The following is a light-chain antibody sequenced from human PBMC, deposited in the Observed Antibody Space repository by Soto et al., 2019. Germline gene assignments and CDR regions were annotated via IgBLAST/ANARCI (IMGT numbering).Light chain of an antibody. Sequence: EIVLTQSPATLSLSPGERATLSCRASQSVSSFLAWYQHKPGQAPRLLIYDASNSATGIPARFSGSGSGTDFTLTISSREPEDLAVYYCQQRDNWPTCGQGTRLEIK. CDR3: QQRDNWPT. J-gene: IGKJ5*01. CDR2: DAS. V-gene: IGKV3-11*01. CDR1: QSVSSF.